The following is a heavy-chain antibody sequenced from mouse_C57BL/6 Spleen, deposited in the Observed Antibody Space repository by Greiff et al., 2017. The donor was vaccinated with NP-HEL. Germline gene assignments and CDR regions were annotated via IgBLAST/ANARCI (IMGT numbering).Heavy chain of an antibody. CDR1: GYSFTGYY. CDR2: INPSTGGT. D-gene: IGHD3-2*02. J-gene: IGHJ3*01. Sequence: EVQLQQSGPELVKPGASVKISCKASGYSFTGYYMNWVKQSPEKSLEWIGEINPSTGGTTYNQKFKAKATLTVDKSSSTAYMQLKSLTSEDSAVYYCARGSSGYLFAYWGQGTLVTVSA. V-gene: IGHV1-42*01. CDR3: ARGSSGYLFAY.